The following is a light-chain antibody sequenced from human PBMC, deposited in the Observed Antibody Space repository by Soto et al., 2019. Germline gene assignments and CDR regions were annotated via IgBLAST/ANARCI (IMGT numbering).Light chain of an antibody. CDR2: TAS. J-gene: IGKJ2*01. CDR1: ESIRTY. Sequence: DIQMTQSPSSLSASVGDRVTITCRASESIRTYLNWYQQKPGNAPKLLIYTASILQSGVPSRFSGSGSWTDFTLTISNLRPEDFATYYCQHSYSIPHTFGQGTNLEIK. V-gene: IGKV1-39*01. CDR3: QHSYSIPHT.